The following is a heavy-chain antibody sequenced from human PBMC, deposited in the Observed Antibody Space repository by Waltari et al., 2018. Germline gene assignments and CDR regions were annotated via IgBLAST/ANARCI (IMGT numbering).Heavy chain of an antibody. D-gene: IGHD5-12*01. CDR2: VSYSGTT. J-gene: IGHJ3*01. Sequence: QLQLQESGPRLVRPSETLSLICRVSGVSITSNRHYWAWIRQSPGQGLEWIGTVSYSGTTYISPSLKSRVSVSSDTSKTQVSLILGSVTAADMAVYYCATYIGASVGTAAFDVWGQGTMVTVSS. CDR3: ATYIGASVGTAAFDV. V-gene: IGHV4-39*01. CDR1: GVSITSNRHY.